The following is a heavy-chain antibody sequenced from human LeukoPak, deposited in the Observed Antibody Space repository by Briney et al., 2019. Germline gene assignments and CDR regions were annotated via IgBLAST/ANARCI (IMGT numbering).Heavy chain of an antibody. CDR2: ISYDGSNK. Sequence: PGGSLRLSCVASGFTFGKYWMSWVRQAPGKGLEWVAVISYDGSNKYYADSVKGRFTISRDNSKNTLYLQMNSLRAEDTAVYYCARGRYSGYVYFDYWGQGTLVTVSS. CDR3: ARGRYSGYVYFDY. J-gene: IGHJ4*02. D-gene: IGHD5-12*01. CDR1: GFTFGKYW. V-gene: IGHV3-30-3*01.